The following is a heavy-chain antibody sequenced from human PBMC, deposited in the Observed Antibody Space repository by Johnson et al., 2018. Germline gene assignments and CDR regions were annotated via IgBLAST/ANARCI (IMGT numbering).Heavy chain of an antibody. CDR2: IYYSGST. CDR3: ARSHSSGWFHYNAMDV. D-gene: IGHD6-19*01. V-gene: IGHV4-31*03. J-gene: IGHJ6*02. Sequence: QVQLQESGPGLVKXSQTLSLXCTVSGGSISRGNYCWSWIRQHPGKGLEWIGHIYYSGSTYDDPSLKSRVTVSLDTSKNQFSLKLSSVTAADTAVYYWARSHSSGWFHYNAMDVWGQGTTVTVSS. CDR1: GGSISRGNYC.